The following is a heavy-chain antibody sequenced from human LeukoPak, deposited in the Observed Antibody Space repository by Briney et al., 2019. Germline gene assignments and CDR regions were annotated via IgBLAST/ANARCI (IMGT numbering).Heavy chain of an antibody. CDR1: GFTFSTYS. Sequence: TGGSLRVSCAASGFTFSTYSMNWVRQAPGKGLEWVSSISGSTKYTFHAGSVKGRFSISRDNAKNSLFLQMNSLRAEDTAVYYCVRGNSSGWSIGQFDYWGQGALVTVSS. CDR3: VRGNSSGWSIGQFDY. V-gene: IGHV3-21*01. J-gene: IGHJ4*02. D-gene: IGHD6-19*01. CDR2: ISGSTKYT.